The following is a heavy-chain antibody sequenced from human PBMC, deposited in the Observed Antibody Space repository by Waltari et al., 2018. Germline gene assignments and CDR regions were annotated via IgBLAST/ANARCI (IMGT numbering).Heavy chain of an antibody. CDR1: GGSFRGYS. J-gene: IGHJ6*03. Sequence: QVQLQQWGAGLLKPSETLSLTCAVYGGSFRGYSWSWTRQPPGKGLEWIGEINHSGSTNYNPSLKSRVTISVDTSKNQFSLKLSSVTAADTAVYYCARAVQGYYYYMDVWGKGTTVTVSS. CDR2: INHSGST. CDR3: ARAVQGYYYYMDV. V-gene: IGHV4-34*01.